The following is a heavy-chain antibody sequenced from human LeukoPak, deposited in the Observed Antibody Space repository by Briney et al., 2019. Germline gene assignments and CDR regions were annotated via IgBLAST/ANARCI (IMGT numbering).Heavy chain of an antibody. CDR3: ARGFYGSGNYYGFDP. D-gene: IGHD3-10*01. Sequence: ASVKVSCKASGYIFTDYYIHWVRQARGQGLAWMGWINPNSGETNYARKFRDWVTMTRDTSITTAYMNLSRLRSDDTAVYYCARGFYGSGNYYGFDPWGQGTLVTVSS. CDR1: GYIFTDYY. V-gene: IGHV1-2*04. CDR2: INPNSGET. J-gene: IGHJ5*02.